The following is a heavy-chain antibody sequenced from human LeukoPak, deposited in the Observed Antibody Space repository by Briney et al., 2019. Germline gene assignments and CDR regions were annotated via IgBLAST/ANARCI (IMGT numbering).Heavy chain of an antibody. Sequence: SETLSLTCTVSGGSISNYYWSWIRQPPGKGLEWIGYISYSGSTNYFPSLKSRITMSLDTSKNQLSLTLSSMTAADTAVYYCASASQWLVWGDWGQGTLVTVSS. CDR1: GGSISNYY. CDR2: ISYSGST. D-gene: IGHD6-19*01. CDR3: ASASQWLVWGD. J-gene: IGHJ1*01. V-gene: IGHV4-59*12.